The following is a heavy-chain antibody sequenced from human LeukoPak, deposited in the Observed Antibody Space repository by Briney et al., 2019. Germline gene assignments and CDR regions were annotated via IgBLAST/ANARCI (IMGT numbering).Heavy chain of an antibody. D-gene: IGHD6-13*01. J-gene: IGHJ4*02. CDR2: INSRSGPI. V-gene: IGHV3-48*01. CDR1: GFTFSSYW. Sequence: GGSLRLSCAASGFTFSSYWMHWVRQAPGKGLEWVSYINSRSGPIYYADSVKGRFTISRDNVKNSLYLQMNSLRAEDTAVYYCARDGSYSSSWYFDYWGQGTLVTVSS. CDR3: ARDGSYSSSWYFDY.